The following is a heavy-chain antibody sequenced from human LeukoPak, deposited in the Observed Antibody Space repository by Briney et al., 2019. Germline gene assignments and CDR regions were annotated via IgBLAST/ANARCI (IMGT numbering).Heavy chain of an antibody. J-gene: IGHJ5*02. CDR2: IYTSGST. CDR3: ARDIKQQLANWFDP. CDR1: GGSISSYY. Sequence: SETLSLTCTVSGGSISSYYWSWIRQPAGKGLERIGRIYTSGSTNYNPSLKSRVTMSVDTSKNQFSLKLSSVTAADTAVYYCARDIKQQLANWFDPWGQGTLVTVSS. V-gene: IGHV4-4*07. D-gene: IGHD6-13*01.